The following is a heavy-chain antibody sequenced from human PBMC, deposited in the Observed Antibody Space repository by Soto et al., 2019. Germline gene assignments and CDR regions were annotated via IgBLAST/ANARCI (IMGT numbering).Heavy chain of an antibody. CDR2: ISAYNGNT. D-gene: IGHD3-3*01. CDR3: ARETRDFWSGYRWFDP. V-gene: IGHV1-18*01. J-gene: IGHJ5*02. CDR1: GYTFTSYG. Sequence: ASVKVSCKASGYTFTSYGISWVRQAPGQGLEWMGWISAYNGNTNYAQKLQGRVTMTTDTSTSTAYMELRSLRSDDTAVYYCARETRDFWSGYRWFDPWGQGTLVTVAS.